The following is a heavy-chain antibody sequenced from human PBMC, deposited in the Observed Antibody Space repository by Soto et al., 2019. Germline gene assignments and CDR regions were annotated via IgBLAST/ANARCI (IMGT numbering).Heavy chain of an antibody. CDR1: GFTFSSYA. CDR3: AREKVVVAANYYYYYGMDV. D-gene: IGHD2-15*01. CDR2: ISYDGSNK. J-gene: IGHJ6*02. Sequence: GGSLRLSCAASGFTFSSYAMHWVRQAPGKGLEWVAVISYDGSNKYYADSVKGRFTISRDNSKNTLYLQMNSLRAEDTAVYYCAREKVVVAANYYYYYGMDVWGQGTTVTVSS. V-gene: IGHV3-30-3*01.